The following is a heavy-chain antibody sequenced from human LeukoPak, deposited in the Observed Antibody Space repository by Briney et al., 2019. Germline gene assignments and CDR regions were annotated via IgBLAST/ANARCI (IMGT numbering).Heavy chain of an antibody. V-gene: IGHV1-2*02. CDR2: INPNTGGT. CDR3: ARSAFLGSYNWFDP. Sequence: ASVKVSFKASGYTFTGYYMHWVRQAPGQGLEYMGWINPNTGGTNYAQKFQGRVTMTRDTSISTAYMELSRLRSDDTAVYYCARSAFLGSYNWFDPWGQGTLVTVSS. CDR1: GYTFTGYY. J-gene: IGHJ5*02. D-gene: IGHD1-26*01.